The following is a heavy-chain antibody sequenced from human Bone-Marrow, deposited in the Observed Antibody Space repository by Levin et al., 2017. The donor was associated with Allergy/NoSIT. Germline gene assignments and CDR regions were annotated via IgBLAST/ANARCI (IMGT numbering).Heavy chain of an antibody. D-gene: IGHD1-1*01. Sequence: SETLSLTCAVSGESFSGYFWTWIRQSPGQGLEWLGQINFNGITTYNPSFERRVVLSVDPTKRQFSLKLNYLTAADTAVYFCARGGEVPSQYYFDYWGQGTPVTVSS. CDR1: GESFSGYF. CDR3: ARGGEVPSQYYFDY. V-gene: IGHV4-34*01. J-gene: IGHJ4*02. CDR2: INFNGIT.